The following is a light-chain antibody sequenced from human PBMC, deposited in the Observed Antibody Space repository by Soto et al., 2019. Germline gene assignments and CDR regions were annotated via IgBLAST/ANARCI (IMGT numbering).Light chain of an antibody. J-gene: IGLJ2*01. CDR3: AAWDDSLEVV. Sequence: QSVLTQPPSASGSPGQSVTISCTGTSSDIGGYDHVSWYRQDPGKAPKVMIYEVTKRPSGVPDRFSGSKAGNTASLTVFGLQAEDEADYYCAAWDDSLEVVFGGGTKLTVL. CDR2: EVT. CDR1: SSDIGGYDH. V-gene: IGLV2-8*01.